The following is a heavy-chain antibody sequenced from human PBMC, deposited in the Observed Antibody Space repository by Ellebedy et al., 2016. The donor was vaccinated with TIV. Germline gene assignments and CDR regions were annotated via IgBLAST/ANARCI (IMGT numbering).Heavy chain of an antibody. V-gene: IGHV1-69*13. D-gene: IGHD3-16*01. CDR3: ARPRVRSSYYHGMDV. CDR2: FLPMFGTA. CDR1: GGTFSTYA. J-gene: IGHJ6*02. Sequence: ASVKVSCKAFGGTFSTYALNWVRQAPGQGLEWIGAFLPMFGTANSAQKFQGRVTITADESMTTAYMDLSSLRSEDTAVYYCARPRVRSSYYHGMDVWGQGTTITVSS.